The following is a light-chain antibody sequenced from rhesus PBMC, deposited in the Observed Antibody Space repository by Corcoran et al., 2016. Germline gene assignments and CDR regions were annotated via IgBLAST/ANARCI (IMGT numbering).Light chain of an antibody. Sequence: DIQMTQSPSSVSASVGDRVTITCRASQGISSYLAWYQQKPGKAPKLLIYYATTLQSGVQSRFSGSGSGTEFTLTISSLQPEDFATYYCQQYNSLPLTIGGGTKVEIK. CDR2: YAT. J-gene: IGKJ4*01. CDR1: QGISSY. V-gene: IGKV1-25*01. CDR3: QQYNSLPLT.